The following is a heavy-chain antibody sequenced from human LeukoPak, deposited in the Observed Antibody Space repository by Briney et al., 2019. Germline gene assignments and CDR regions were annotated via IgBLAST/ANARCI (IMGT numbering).Heavy chain of an antibody. CDR1: GGSISNYY. CDR2: IYYSGST. Sequence: SETLSLTCTVSGGSISNYYWSWVRQPPGQGLEWIGSIYYSGSTDYNPSLKRRVTISVDTSKNQFSLKLSSVTGADTAVYYCVRRRWYFDLWGRGTLVTVSS. J-gene: IGHJ2*01. CDR3: VRRRWYFDL. V-gene: IGHV4-59*01.